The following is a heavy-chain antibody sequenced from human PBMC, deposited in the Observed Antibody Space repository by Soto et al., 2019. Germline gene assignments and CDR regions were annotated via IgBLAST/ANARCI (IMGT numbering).Heavy chain of an antibody. CDR2: IYYSGST. J-gene: IGHJ3*02. Sequence: QVQLQESGPGLVKPSETLSLTCTVSGGSISSYYWSWIRQPPGKGLEWIGYIYYSGSTNYNPSLKSRVTISVDTSKNQFSLKLSSVTAADTAVYYCARLDYGDYGEGTFWAFDIWGQGTMVTVSS. V-gene: IGHV4-59*08. D-gene: IGHD4-17*01. CDR1: GGSISSYY. CDR3: ARLDYGDYGEGTFWAFDI.